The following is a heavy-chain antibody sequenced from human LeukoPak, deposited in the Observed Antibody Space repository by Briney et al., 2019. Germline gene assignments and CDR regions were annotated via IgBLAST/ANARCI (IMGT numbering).Heavy chain of an antibody. Sequence: PGGSLRLSCAASGFTLSSYAMSWVRQAPGEGVEWVSAISGSGGSTYYADSVKGRFTTSRDNSKNTLYLQMNSLRAEDTAVYYCAKYSFTVTTSVDYWGQGTLVTVSS. D-gene: IGHD4-17*01. CDR3: AKYSFTVTTSVDY. J-gene: IGHJ4*02. CDR2: ISGSGGST. CDR1: GFTLSSYA. V-gene: IGHV3-23*01.